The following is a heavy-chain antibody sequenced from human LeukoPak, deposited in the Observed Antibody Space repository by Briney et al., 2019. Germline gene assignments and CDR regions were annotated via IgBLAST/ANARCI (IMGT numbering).Heavy chain of an antibody. D-gene: IGHD5-18*01. J-gene: IGHJ3*02. CDR1: GFTVSNNY. Sequence: GGSLRLSCAASGFTVSNNYMSWVRQAPGKGLEWVSITYSDGNTNYAVSVKGRFTISRDNSKNTLYLQMNSLRAEDTAVYYCAKGRGYGNHDAFDIWGQGTMVTVSS. V-gene: IGHV3-53*01. CDR2: TYSDGNT. CDR3: AKGRGYGNHDAFDI.